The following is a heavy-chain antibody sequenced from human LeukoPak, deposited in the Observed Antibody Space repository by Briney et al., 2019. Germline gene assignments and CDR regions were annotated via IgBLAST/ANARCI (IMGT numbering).Heavy chain of an antibody. Sequence: GGSLRLSCVASGFIVSNNYMSWVRQAPGKGLEWVSVIYSGDNTYYVESVKGRFTISRDNSKNTLFLQMNRLRAEDTAVYYCAGRRVLDASFDYWGQGTLVTVSS. CDR1: GFIVSNNY. D-gene: IGHD3-16*01. CDR3: AGRRVLDASFDY. J-gene: IGHJ4*02. CDR2: IYSGDNT. V-gene: IGHV3-66*02.